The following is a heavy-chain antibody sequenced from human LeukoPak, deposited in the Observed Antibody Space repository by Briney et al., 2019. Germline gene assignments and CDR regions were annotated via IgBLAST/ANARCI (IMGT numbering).Heavy chain of an antibody. CDR3: AESIWFGELLPSN. J-gene: IGHJ4*02. CDR1: GYTLTELS. V-gene: IGHV1-46*03. D-gene: IGHD3-10*01. CDR2: INPSGGST. Sequence: RASVKVSCKVSGYTLTELSMHWVRQAPGQGLEWMGIINPSGGSTNYAQKFQGRVTMTRDMSTSTVYMELSSLRSEDTAVYYCAESIWFGELLPSNWGQGTLVTVSS.